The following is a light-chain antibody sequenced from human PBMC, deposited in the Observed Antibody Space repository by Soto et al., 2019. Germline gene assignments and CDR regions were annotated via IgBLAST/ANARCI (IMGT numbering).Light chain of an antibody. CDR1: SSDIGGSKY. CDR3: SSYSSSATLYV. V-gene: IGLV2-14*01. Sequence: QSVLTPPASVSGSPGQSISISCTGTSSDIGGSKYVSWYQQHPGTAPKLLIYEVTYRPSGVSDRFSGSKSGNTASLTVSGLQAEDEADYYCSSYSSSATLYVFGTGTKV. CDR2: EVT. J-gene: IGLJ1*01.